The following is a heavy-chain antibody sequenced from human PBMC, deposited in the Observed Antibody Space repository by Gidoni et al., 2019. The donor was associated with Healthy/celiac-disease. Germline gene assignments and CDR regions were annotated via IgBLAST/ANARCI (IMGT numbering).Heavy chain of an antibody. V-gene: IGHV3-30*03. Sequence: QVLLVESGGGVVQPGTSLRLHCAAPGFTLSTYGLPWVRQAPDKGLEWGAVISYDGSNNYYADSVKGRFTISRDNSKNTLYLQMTSLSAEDTAVYYCARCLCQLSLLDAFDIWGQGTMVTVSS. J-gene: IGHJ3*02. D-gene: IGHD2-2*01. CDR1: GFTLSTYG. CDR3: ARCLCQLSLLDAFDI. CDR2: ISYDGSNN.